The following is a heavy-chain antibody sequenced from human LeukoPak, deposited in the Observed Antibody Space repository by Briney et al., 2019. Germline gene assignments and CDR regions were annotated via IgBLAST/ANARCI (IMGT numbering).Heavy chain of an antibody. J-gene: IGHJ4*02. D-gene: IGHD6-6*01. CDR2: IGRAGDT. CDR1: GFTFSSYD. Sequence: GGSLRLSCAASGFTFSSYDMQWVRQIVGKGLEWVSAIGRAGDTHYADSVKGRFTVSRENAKNSLYLQMNSLRAEDTAVYYCARDPESLAAGYFDYWGQGTLVTVSS. V-gene: IGHV3-13*01. CDR3: ARDPESLAAGYFDY.